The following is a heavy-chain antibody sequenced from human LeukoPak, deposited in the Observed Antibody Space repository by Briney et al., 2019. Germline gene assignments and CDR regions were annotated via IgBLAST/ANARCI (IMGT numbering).Heavy chain of an antibody. V-gene: IGHV3-7*01. CDR1: GFTFSSHW. D-gene: IGHD4-23*01. J-gene: IGHJ4*02. CDR2: IKQDGSEK. CDR3: ARAGRSFYGGSSDY. Sequence: GGSLRLSCAASGFTFSSHWMSWVRQAPGKGLEWVAHIKQDGSEKQYMDSVRGRFTISRNNTKNSMYLQMDSLRDEDTAVYYCARAGRSFYGGSSDYWGQGTLVTVSS.